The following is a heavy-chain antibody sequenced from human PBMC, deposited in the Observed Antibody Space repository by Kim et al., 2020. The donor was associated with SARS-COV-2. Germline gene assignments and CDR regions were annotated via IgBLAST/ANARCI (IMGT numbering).Heavy chain of an antibody. CDR3: ARDPPYSDSYCDALDV. J-gene: IGHJ3*01. CDR1: GLSFSDSA. D-gene: IGHD1-26*01. Sequence: GGSLRLSCAASGLSFSDSAMHWVRQASGKGLEWVGRIRSKANSYATAYGVSVTGRFSISRDDAKNTAYLQMNSLKTEDTAVYYCARDPPYSDSYCDALDVWGQGTRVTVSS. CDR2: IRSKANSYAT. V-gene: IGHV3-73*01.